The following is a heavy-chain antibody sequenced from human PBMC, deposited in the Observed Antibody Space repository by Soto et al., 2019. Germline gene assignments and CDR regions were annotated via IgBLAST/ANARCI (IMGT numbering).Heavy chain of an antibody. V-gene: IGHV4-59*01. CDR3: ARDMPYAAGSLAGCDY. Sequence: PSETLSLTCTVSGDSITGSYWIFSRHPPVKTLEWIGYIYHSGTTTYNPSLKSRVSISVDTSKNQFSLRLTSVIAADTAVYYCARDMPYAAGSLAGCDYWGQGILVTVSS. CDR2: IYHSGTT. CDR1: GDSITGSY. J-gene: IGHJ4*02. D-gene: IGHD1-26*01.